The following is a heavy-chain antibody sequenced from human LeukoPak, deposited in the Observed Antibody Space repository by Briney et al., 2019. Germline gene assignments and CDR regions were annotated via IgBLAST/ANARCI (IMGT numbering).Heavy chain of an antibody. CDR2: INHSGST. Sequence: SETLSLTCAVYGGSFSGYYWSWIRQPPGKGLEWIWEINHSGSTNYNPSLKSRVTISVDTSKNQFSLKLSSVTAADTAVYYCARGARAIAVAGLWGQGTLVTVSS. CDR3: ARGARAIAVAGL. D-gene: IGHD6-19*01. CDR1: GGSFSGYY. V-gene: IGHV4-34*01. J-gene: IGHJ4*02.